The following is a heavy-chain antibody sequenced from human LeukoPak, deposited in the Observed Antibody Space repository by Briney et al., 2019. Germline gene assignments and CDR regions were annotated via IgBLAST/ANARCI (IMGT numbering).Heavy chain of an antibody. CDR2: IKQDGSEK. V-gene: IGHV3-7*01. Sequence: GGSLRLSCAASGFTFSSYWLHWVRQAPGKGLEWVATIKQDGSEKYYVDSVKGRFTISRDNAKNSLYLQMNSLRAEDTAVYYCARASSLVGATLSWFDPWGQGTLVTVSS. CDR1: GFTFSSYW. D-gene: IGHD1-26*01. J-gene: IGHJ5*02. CDR3: ARASSLVGATLSWFDP.